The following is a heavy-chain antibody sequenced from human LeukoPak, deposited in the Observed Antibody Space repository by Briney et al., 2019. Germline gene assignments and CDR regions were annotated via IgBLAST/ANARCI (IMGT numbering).Heavy chain of an antibody. Sequence: SVKVSCKASGGTFSSYAISWVRQAPGQGLEWMGGIIPIFGTANYAQKFQGRVTITTDESTSTAYMELSSLRSEDTAVYYCARDRPSSSWSNWFDPWGQGTLVTVSS. J-gene: IGHJ5*02. V-gene: IGHV1-69*05. CDR3: ARDRPSSSWSNWFDP. D-gene: IGHD6-13*01. CDR1: GGTFSSYA. CDR2: IIPIFGTA.